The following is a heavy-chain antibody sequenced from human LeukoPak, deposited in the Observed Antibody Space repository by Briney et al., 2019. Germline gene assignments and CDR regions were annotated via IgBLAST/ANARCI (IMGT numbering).Heavy chain of an antibody. V-gene: IGHV4-30-4*01. CDR2: IYYSGST. J-gene: IGHJ5*02. CDR1: GGSISSGDYY. CDR3: ARDKWELRGAKNWFDP. D-gene: IGHD1-26*01. Sequence: SETLSLTCTVSGGSISSGDYYWSWIRQPPGKGLEWIGYIYYSGSTYYNPSLKSRVTISVDTSKNQFSLKLSSVTAADTAVYYCARDKWELRGAKNWFDPWGQGTLVTVSS.